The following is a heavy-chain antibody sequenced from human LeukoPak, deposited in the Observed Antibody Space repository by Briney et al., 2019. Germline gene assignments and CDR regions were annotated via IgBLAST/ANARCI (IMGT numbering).Heavy chain of an antibody. D-gene: IGHD4-11*01. V-gene: IGHV3-23*01. CDR3: ARDLTTVTGGGY. J-gene: IGHJ4*02. CDR1: GFTLRSYA. Sequence: PGGSLRLSCAASGFTLRSYAMSWVRQAPGKGPQWVSGISASGGRTYYADSVKGRFTISRDNAKNSLYLQMNSLRAEDTAVYYCARDLTTVTGGGYWGQGTLVTVSS. CDR2: ISASGGRT.